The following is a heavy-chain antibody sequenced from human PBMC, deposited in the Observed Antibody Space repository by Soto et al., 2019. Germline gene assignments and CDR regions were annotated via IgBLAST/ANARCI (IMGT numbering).Heavy chain of an antibody. D-gene: IGHD6-19*01. Sequence: QVQLVQSGAEVKKPGSSVKGSCKASGGTLSSYTISWVRQAPGQGLEWMGRILPILGRANYAQKFQVRVTITADKSTSTAYMELGSLRSEETAVYYCAAGYSSGWGFDYWGQGTLVPVSS. V-gene: IGHV1-69*02. CDR1: GGTLSSYT. J-gene: IGHJ4*02. CDR3: AAGYSSGWGFDY. CDR2: ILPILGRA.